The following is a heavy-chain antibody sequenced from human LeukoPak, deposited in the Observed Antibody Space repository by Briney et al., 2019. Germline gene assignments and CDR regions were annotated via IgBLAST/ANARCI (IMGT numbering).Heavy chain of an antibody. V-gene: IGHV3-21*01. CDR2: ISTSSSYI. Sequence: GGSLRLSCAASGFTFSMNWVRQAPGKGLEWVSSISTSSSYIHYADSVKGRFTISRDNAKNSLYLQMNSLRAEDTAVYYCASGYCGGACQLGGVDMWGQGTMVTVSS. J-gene: IGHJ3*02. CDR3: ASGYCGGACQLGGVDM. D-gene: IGHD2-21*02. CDR1: GFTFS.